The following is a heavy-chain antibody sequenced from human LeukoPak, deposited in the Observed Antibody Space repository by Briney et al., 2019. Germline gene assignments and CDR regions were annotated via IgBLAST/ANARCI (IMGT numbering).Heavy chain of an antibody. J-gene: IGHJ4*02. Sequence: ASVKVSCKASGYTFTGYYMHWVRQAPGQGLEWMGWINPNSGGTNYAQKLQGRVTMTRDTSISTAYMELSRLRSDDTAVYYCARSETLRYFDWLPDPYYFDYWGQGTLVTVSS. CDR2: INPNSGGT. CDR3: ARSETLRYFDWLPDPYYFDY. CDR1: GYTFTGYY. D-gene: IGHD3-9*01. V-gene: IGHV1-2*02.